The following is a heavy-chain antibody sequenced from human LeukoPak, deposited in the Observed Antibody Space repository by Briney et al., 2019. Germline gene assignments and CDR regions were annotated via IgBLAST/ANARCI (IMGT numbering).Heavy chain of an antibody. J-gene: IGHJ4*02. CDR2: INTNTGNP. CDR1: GYTFTSYA. V-gene: IGHV7-4-1*02. Sequence: GASVKVSCKASGYTFTSYALNWVRQAPGQGLEWMGWINTNTGNPTYAPRFTGRFVFSLDTSASTTYLQISSLKAEDTAVYYCARATPSTVTTWDFDYWGQGTLVTVSP. D-gene: IGHD4-17*01. CDR3: ARATPSTVTTWDFDY.